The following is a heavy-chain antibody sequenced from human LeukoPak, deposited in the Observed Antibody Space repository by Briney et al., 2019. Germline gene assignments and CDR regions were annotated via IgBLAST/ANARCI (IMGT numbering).Heavy chain of an antibody. CDR1: GFTFSSYS. D-gene: IGHD3-22*01. CDR2: ISSSSSYI. J-gene: IGHJ4*02. Sequence: GGSLRLSCAASGFTFSSYSMNWVRQAPGKGLEWVSSISSSSSYIYYADSVKGRFTISRDNAKNSLYLQMNSLRAEDTAAYYCARASATYYYDSSGSLFDYWGQGTLVTVSS. CDR3: ARASATYYYDSSGSLFDY. V-gene: IGHV3-21*01.